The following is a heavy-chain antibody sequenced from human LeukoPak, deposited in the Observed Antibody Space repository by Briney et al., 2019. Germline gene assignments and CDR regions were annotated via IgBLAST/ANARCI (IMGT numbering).Heavy chain of an antibody. CDR3: GREGGPYRPLDY. CDR2: VNLQGRT. Sequence: PSETLSLTPGEPGGSICMANLCTWVRQPPGKGLEWIGEVNLQGRTNYNPSLRGRVAISVDHSANHISLKLTSVTAAATAVYYCGREGGPYRPLDYSGQGTLITVAS. V-gene: IGHV4-4*02. CDR1: GGSICMANL. J-gene: IGHJ4*02.